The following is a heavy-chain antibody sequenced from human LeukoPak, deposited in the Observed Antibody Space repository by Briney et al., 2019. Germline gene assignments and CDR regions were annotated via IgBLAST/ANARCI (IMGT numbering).Heavy chain of an antibody. Sequence: GGSLRLSCAASGFTFSSYAMHWVRQAPGKGLEWVAVISYDGSNRFYADSVKGRFTISRDNSKNTLYLQMNSLRAEDTAVYYCARDYDYEDAGGFDYWGQGTLVTVSS. CDR2: ISYDGSNR. V-gene: IGHV3-30*04. CDR1: GFTFSSYA. D-gene: IGHD3-22*01. CDR3: ARDYDYEDAGGFDY. J-gene: IGHJ4*02.